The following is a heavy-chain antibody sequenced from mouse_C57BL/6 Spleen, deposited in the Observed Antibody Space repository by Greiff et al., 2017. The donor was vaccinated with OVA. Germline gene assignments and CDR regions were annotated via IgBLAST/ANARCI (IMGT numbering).Heavy chain of an antibody. J-gene: IGHJ1*03. CDR3: ARGYDYDVDGYFDV. CDR1: GYSITSDY. Sequence: VQLQQSGPGLAKPSQTLSLTCSVTGYSITSDYWNWIRKFPGNKLEYMGYISYSGSTYYNPSLKSRISITRDTSKNQYYLQLKSVTTEDTATDYCARGYDYDVDGYFDVWGTGTTVTVSS. V-gene: IGHV3-8*01. D-gene: IGHD2-4*01. CDR2: ISYSGST.